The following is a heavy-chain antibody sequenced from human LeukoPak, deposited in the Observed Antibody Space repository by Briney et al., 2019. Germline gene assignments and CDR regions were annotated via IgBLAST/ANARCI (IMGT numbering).Heavy chain of an antibody. J-gene: IGHJ5*02. D-gene: IGHD2-21*02. Sequence: SETLSLTCTVSGGSVSSGSYYWSWIRQPPGKGLEWIGYIYYSGSTNYNPSLKSRVTISVDTSKNQFSLKLSSVTAADTAVYYCARGGRLAYCGGGCLETNWFDPWGQGTLVTVSS. CDR1: GGSVSSGSYY. V-gene: IGHV4-61*01. CDR3: ARGGRLAYCGGGCLETNWFDP. CDR2: IYYSGST.